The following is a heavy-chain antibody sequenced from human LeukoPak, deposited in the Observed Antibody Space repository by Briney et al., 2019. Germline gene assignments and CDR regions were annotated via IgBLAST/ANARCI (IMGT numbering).Heavy chain of an antibody. CDR3: ARVVSDKNMELYAD. CDR1: GGSISSGGYY. D-gene: IGHD3-10*01. Sequence: SETLSLTCTVSGGSISSGGYYWSWIRQHPGKGLEWIGYIYYSGSTNYNPSLKSRVTISVDTSKNQFSLKLSSVTAADTAVYYCARVVSDKNMELYADWGQGTLVTVSS. V-gene: IGHV4-61*08. J-gene: IGHJ4*02. CDR2: IYYSGST.